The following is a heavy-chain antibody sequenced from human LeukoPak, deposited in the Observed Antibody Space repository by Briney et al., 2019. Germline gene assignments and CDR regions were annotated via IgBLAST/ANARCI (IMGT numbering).Heavy chain of an antibody. V-gene: IGHV3-23*01. Sequence: AGSLSLSSVASGFTSNRFAMTWVRPAPRKGLEWVSTTSGSGGNKYYAGSVKRRFTISRDNSKNTLYLQMNSLRAEDTAIYYCAQVPATEDYDLDRFLYWGQGTLVTVSS. D-gene: IGHD4-17*01. CDR3: AQVPATEDYDLDRFLY. J-gene: IGHJ1*01. CDR1: GFTSNRFA. CDR2: TSGSGGNK.